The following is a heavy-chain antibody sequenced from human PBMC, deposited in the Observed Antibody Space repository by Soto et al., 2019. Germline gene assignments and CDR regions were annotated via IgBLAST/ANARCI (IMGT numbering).Heavy chain of an antibody. D-gene: IGHD5-18*01. J-gene: IGHJ4*02. CDR1: GGSISSSSYY. CDR3: ARGYGRNFDY. V-gene: IGHV4-39*07. CDR2: IYYSGRT. Sequence: SETLSLTCTVSGGSISSSSYYWGWIRQPPGKGLEWIGSIYYSGRTYYNPSLKSRVTMSVDTSKNQFSLKLSSVTAADTAVYYCARGYGRNFDYWGQGTLVTAPQ.